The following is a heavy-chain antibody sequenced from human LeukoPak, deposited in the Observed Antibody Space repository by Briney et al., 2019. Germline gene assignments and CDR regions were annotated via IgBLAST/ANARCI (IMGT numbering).Heavy chain of an antibody. V-gene: IGHV3-23*01. CDR2: ISGSGDDT. CDR1: GFTFSNYA. CDR3: AKPILAAPLNHYFDY. J-gene: IGHJ4*02. Sequence: PGGSLRLSCAASGFTFSNYAMTWVRQAPGKGLEWVSSISGSGDDTRYADSVKGRFIISRGNSKSTVYLQMNGLRVEDTAVYYCAKPILAAPLNHYFDYWGQGTLVTVSS. D-gene: IGHD2-15*01.